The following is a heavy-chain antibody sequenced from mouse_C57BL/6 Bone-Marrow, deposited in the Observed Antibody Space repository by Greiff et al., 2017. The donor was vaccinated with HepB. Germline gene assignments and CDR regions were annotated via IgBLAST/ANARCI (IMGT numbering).Heavy chain of an antibody. CDR3: ARSNYYGSYYAIDY. CDR1: GYTFTSYW. CDR2: IHPNSGST. Sequence: VKLQQPGAELVKPGASVKLSCKASGYTFTSYWMHWVKQRPGQGLEWIGMIHPNSGSTNYNEKFKSKATLTVDKSSSTAYMQLSSLTSEDSAVYYCARSNYYGSYYAIDYWGQGTSVTVST. J-gene: IGHJ4*01. V-gene: IGHV1-64*01. D-gene: IGHD1-1*01.